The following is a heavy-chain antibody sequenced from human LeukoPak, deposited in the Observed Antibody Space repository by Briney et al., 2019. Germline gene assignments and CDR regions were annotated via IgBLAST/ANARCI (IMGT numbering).Heavy chain of an antibody. CDR1: GYTFTSYG. V-gene: IGHV1-18*01. CDR3: ARVKHYDYVWGSYRPPGY. CDR2: ISAYNGNT. D-gene: IGHD3-16*02. J-gene: IGHJ4*02. Sequence: ASVKVSCKTSGYTFTSYGISWVRQAPGQGLEWMGWISAYNGNTNYAQKLQGRVTMTTDTSTSTAYMELRSLRSDDTAVYYCARVKHYDYVWGSYRPPGYWGQGTLVTVSS.